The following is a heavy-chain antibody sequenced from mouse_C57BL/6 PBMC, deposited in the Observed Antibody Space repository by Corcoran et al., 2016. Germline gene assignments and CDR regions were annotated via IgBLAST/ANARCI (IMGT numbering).Heavy chain of an antibody. CDR2: ISYDGSN. V-gene: IGHV3-6*01. J-gene: IGHJ3*01. CDR3: STADGAWFAY. CDR1: GYSITSGYY. D-gene: IGHD1-2*01. Sequence: DVQLQESGPGLVKPSQSLSLTCSVTGYSITSGYYWNWIRQFPGNKLEWMGYISYDGSNNYNPSLKNRISITRDTSKNQFFLKLNSVTTEDTATYYCSTADGAWFAYWGQGTLVTVSA.